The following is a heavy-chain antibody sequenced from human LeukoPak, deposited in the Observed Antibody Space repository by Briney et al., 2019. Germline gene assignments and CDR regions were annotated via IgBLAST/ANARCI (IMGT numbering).Heavy chain of an antibody. CDR3: TASQLVGGYYFDY. D-gene: IGHD6-6*01. CDR1: GFTFYDYA. J-gene: IGHJ4*02. CDR2: ISWNSGSI. V-gene: IGHV3-9*03. Sequence: GRSLRLSCAASGFTFYDYAMHWVRQAPGKGLEWVSGISWNSGSIGYADSVKGRFTISRDNAKNSLYLQMNSLRAEDMALYYCTASQLVGGYYFDYWGQGTLVTVSS.